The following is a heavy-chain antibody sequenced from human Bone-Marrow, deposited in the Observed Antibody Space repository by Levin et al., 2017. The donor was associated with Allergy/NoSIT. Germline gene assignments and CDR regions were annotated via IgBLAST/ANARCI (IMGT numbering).Heavy chain of an antibody. CDR2: IYSGGST. V-gene: IGHV3-66*01. CDR1: GFTVSSNY. J-gene: IGHJ5*02. CDR3: AREALEGFGESGHNWFDP. D-gene: IGHD3-10*01. Sequence: GGSLRLSCAASGFTVSSNYMSWVRQAPGKGLEWVSVIYSGGSTYYADSVKGRFTISRDNSKNTLYLQMNSLRAEDTAVYYCAREALEGFGESGHNWFDPWGQGTLVTVSS.